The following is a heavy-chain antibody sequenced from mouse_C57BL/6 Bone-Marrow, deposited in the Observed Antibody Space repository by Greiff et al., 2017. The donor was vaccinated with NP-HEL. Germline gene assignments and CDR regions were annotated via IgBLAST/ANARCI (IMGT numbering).Heavy chain of an antibody. CDR3: ANPLLRGAMDY. CDR2: IYPRSGNT. CDR1: GYTFTSYG. D-gene: IGHD1-1*01. J-gene: IGHJ4*01. Sequence: VQLQQSGAELARPGASVKLSCKASGYTFTSYGISWVKQRTGQGLEWIGEIYPRSGNTYYTEKFKGKATLTADKSSSTAYMELRSLTSEDSAVYFCANPLLRGAMDYWGQGTSVTVSS. V-gene: IGHV1-81*01.